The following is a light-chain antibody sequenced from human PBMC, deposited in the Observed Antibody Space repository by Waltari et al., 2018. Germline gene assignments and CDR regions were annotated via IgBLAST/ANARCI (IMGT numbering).Light chain of an antibody. J-gene: IGKJ4*01. Sequence: EIVLTQSPATLSLSPGERATLSCRASQSVNYFLAWFQQKPGQAPRLRIYDASNRATGIPARFSGIGSGTDFTLTISSLEPEDFAVYYCQQRTNWPLTSGGGTKVEIK. CDR3: QQRTNWPLT. CDR1: QSVNYF. CDR2: DAS. V-gene: IGKV3-11*01.